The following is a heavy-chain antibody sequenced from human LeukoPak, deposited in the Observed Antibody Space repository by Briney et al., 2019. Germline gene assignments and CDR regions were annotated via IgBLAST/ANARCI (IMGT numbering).Heavy chain of an antibody. Sequence: GGSLRLSCAASGFSFSNYDMHWVRQAPGKGLEWVAFIRYDGSNKYYADSVKGRFTISRDNSKNTLYLQMNSLRAEDTAVYYCAKDFWSSSKYFDYWGQGTLVTVPA. V-gene: IGHV3-30*02. J-gene: IGHJ4*02. D-gene: IGHD6-6*01. CDR3: AKDFWSSSKYFDY. CDR2: IRYDGSNK. CDR1: GFSFSNYD.